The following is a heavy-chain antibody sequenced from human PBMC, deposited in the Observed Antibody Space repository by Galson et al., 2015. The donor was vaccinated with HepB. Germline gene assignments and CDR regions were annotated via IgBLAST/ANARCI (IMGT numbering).Heavy chain of an antibody. CDR2: IIPILGIA. V-gene: IGHV1-69*04. J-gene: IGHJ5*02. CDR1: GDTFSSYT. Sequence: SVKVSCKASGDTFSSYTISWVRQAPGQGLEWMGRIIPILGIANYAQKFQGRVTITANKSTSTAYMELSSLRSEDTAVYYCARDRTAAGTSWFDPWGQGTLVTVSS. CDR3: ARDRTAAGTSWFDP. D-gene: IGHD6-13*01.